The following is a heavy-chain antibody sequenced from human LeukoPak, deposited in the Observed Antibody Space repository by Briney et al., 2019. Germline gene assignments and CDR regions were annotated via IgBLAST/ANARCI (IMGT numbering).Heavy chain of an antibody. J-gene: IGHJ4*02. Sequence: PSETLSLTCTVSGDSISGYYWSWIRRPPGKGLEWVGYIYDSGITNYHPSLKSRVTMSVDTSKNQFSLKLNSVTAADTAVYYCARGNFAGGSWYRGVEYWGQGTLVSVSS. V-gene: IGHV4-59*03. CDR2: IYDSGIT. CDR3: ARGNFAGGSWYRGVEY. D-gene: IGHD6-13*01. CDR1: GDSISGYY.